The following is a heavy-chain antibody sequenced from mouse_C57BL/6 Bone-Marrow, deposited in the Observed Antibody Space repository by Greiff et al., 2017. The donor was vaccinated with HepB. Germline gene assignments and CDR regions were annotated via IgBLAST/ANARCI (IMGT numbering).Heavy chain of an antibody. V-gene: IGHV5-6*01. J-gene: IGHJ3*01. CDR2: ISSGGSYT. CDR3: ARGRYDYPSFAY. D-gene: IGHD2-4*01. Sequence: EVNLVESGGDLVKPGGSLKLSCAASGFTFSSYGMSWVRQTPDKRLEWVATISSGGSYTYYPDSVKGRFTISRDNAKNTLYLQISSLKSEDTAMYYCARGRYDYPSFAYWGQGTLVTVSA. CDR1: GFTFSSYG.